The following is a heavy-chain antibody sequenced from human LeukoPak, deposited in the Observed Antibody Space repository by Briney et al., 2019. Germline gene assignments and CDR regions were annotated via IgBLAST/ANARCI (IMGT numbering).Heavy chain of an antibody. V-gene: IGHV3-23*01. CDR2: ITDSAGST. D-gene: IGHD6-6*01. CDR3: AKGSAAARPYYFDF. CDR1: GFTFSQYA. J-gene: IGHJ4*02. Sequence: GGSLRLACAASGFTFSQYAMSWVRQAPGKGLEWISAITDSAGSTYYAASVKGRFTISRDNSKNTLDLQMNSLRAEDTAVYYCAKGSAAARPYYFDFWGQGTLVTVSS.